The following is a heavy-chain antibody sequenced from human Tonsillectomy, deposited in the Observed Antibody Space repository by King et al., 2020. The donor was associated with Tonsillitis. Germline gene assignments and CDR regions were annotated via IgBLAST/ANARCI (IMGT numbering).Heavy chain of an antibody. CDR3: AKDYITGHGDYHPLDY. D-gene: IGHD4-17*01. CDR2: ISGSGGRT. V-gene: IGHV3-23*04. J-gene: IGHJ4*02. Sequence: DVQLVESGGGLVQPGGSLRLSCAASGFTFSSYALSWVRQAPGKGLEWVSTISGSGGRTYYADSVKGRFTISRDNSENTLYLQMNSLRAEDTAVYYCAKDYITGHGDYHPLDYWGQGTLVTVSS. CDR1: GFTFSSYA.